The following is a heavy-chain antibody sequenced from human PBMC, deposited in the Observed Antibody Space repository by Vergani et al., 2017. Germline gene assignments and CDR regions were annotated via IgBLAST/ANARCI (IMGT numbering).Heavy chain of an antibody. CDR3: AIDGGDIVGVPAPDAFDI. V-gene: IGHV3-33*01. D-gene: IGHD2-2*01. CDR2: IWYDGSNK. CDR1: GFTFSSYG. Sequence: QVQLVESGGGVVQPGRSLRLSCAASGFTFSSYGMHWVRQAPGKGLEWVAVIWYDGSNKYYADSVKGRFTISRDNSKNTLYLQMNSLRAEDTAVYYCAIDGGDIVGVPAPDAFDIWGQGTMVTVSS. J-gene: IGHJ3*02.